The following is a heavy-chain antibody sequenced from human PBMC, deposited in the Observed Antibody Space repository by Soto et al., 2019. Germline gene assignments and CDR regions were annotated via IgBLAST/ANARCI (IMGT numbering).Heavy chain of an antibody. J-gene: IGHJ3*02. CDR3: ASKFGELLADAFDI. V-gene: IGHV4-4*02. CDR2: IYHSGSI. D-gene: IGHD3-10*01. CDR1: NASISSRKW. Sequence: SETLSLTCTVSNASISSRKWWTWVRQTPGKGLEWIGEIYHSGSINHNPSLKSRVTFSLDNSKNHFSLKMTSVTAADTAVYYCASKFGELLADAFDIWGQGTVVTVSS.